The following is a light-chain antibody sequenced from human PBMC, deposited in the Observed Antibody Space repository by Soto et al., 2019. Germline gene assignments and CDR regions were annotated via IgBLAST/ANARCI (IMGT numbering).Light chain of an antibody. CDR2: GAS. CDR3: QQTYTTPEIT. J-gene: IGKJ5*01. V-gene: IGKV1-39*01. CDR1: QSISIY. Sequence: DIQMTQSPSSLSASVEDIVIITSRACQSISIYLNWYQLRPGKAPKLXXYGASFLKRGVPTRFSGSGSGTDLTLTFSSLQPEDFAIYDCQQTYTTPEITFCQGTRLEIK.